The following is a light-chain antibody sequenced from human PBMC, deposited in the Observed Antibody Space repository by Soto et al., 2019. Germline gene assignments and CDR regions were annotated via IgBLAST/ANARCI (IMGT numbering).Light chain of an antibody. CDR3: QQYNNWIT. Sequence: EIVLTQSPATLSLSPGERATLSCRASQSITSNSLAWYQQKPGQAPRLLIYGASTRATGIPARFSGSGSGTEFTLTISSLQSEDFAVYYCQQYNNWITFGQGTRLEI. J-gene: IGKJ5*01. V-gene: IGKV3-15*01. CDR1: QSITSN. CDR2: GAS.